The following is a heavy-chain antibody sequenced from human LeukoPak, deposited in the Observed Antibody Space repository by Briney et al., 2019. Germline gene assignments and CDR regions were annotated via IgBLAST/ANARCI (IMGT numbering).Heavy chain of an antibody. J-gene: IGHJ4*02. CDR2: ISSSSSYI. CDR3: ARGRWVEANLDY. V-gene: IGHV3-21*01. D-gene: IGHD1-26*01. Sequence: GGSLRLSCAASGFTFSSYSMNWVRQAPGKGLEWVSSISSSSSYIYYADSVKGRFTISRDNAKNSLYLQMNSLRAEDTAVYYCARGRWVEANLDYWGQGTLVTVSS. CDR1: GFTFSSYS.